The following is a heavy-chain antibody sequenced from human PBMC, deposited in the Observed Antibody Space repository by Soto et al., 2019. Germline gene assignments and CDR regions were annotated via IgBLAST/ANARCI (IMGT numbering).Heavy chain of an antibody. CDR2: ISYDGSNK. CDR3: AKCAGVAQYYFDY. D-gene: IGHD2-8*01. CDR1: GFTFSSYG. V-gene: IGHV3-30*18. J-gene: IGHJ4*02. Sequence: GGSLRLSCAASGFTFSSYGMHWVRQAPGKWLEWVAVISYDGSNKYYADSVKGRFTISRDNSKNTLYLQMNSLRAEDTAVYYCAKCAGVAQYYFDYWGQGXLVTVYS.